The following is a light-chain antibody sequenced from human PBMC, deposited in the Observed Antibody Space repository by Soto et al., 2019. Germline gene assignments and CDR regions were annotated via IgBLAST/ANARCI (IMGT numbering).Light chain of an antibody. Sequence: DIQMTQSPSTLSASVGDRVIITCRASQSISSRLAWYQQKPGEAPKLLIYDASSLESGVPSRFSGSGSGTEFTLTISSLQPDDFATYYCQQYNSYSVYTFGQGTKLEIK. CDR3: QQYNSYSVYT. CDR2: DAS. J-gene: IGKJ2*01. CDR1: QSISSR. V-gene: IGKV1-5*01.